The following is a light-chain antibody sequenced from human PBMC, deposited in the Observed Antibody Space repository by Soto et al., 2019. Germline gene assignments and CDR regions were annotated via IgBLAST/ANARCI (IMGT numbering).Light chain of an antibody. CDR1: QSVSIK. V-gene: IGKV3-15*01. Sequence: EIVMTQSPATVSVSPVERATLCCRASQSVSIKLAWYQQKPGQAPRLLIYDTSTRATGIPARFSGSGSGTEFTLTISSLQSEDFAVYYCQQYNNWPPITFGQGTRLEIK. CDR2: DTS. CDR3: QQYNNWPPIT. J-gene: IGKJ5*01.